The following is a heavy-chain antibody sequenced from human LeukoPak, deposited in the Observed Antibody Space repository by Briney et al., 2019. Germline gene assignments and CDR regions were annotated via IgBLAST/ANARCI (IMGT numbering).Heavy chain of an antibody. D-gene: IGHD2-2*01. CDR2: IYYSGST. Sequence: SETLSLTCTVSGGSFSSSSYYWGWLRQPPGKGLEWIGSIYYSGSTYYNPSLKSRVTISVDTSKNQFSLKLSSVTAADTAVYYCARQGIVVVPAANKRAFDPWGQGTLVTVSS. V-gene: IGHV4-39*01. J-gene: IGHJ5*02. CDR1: GGSFSSSSYY. CDR3: ARQGIVVVPAANKRAFDP.